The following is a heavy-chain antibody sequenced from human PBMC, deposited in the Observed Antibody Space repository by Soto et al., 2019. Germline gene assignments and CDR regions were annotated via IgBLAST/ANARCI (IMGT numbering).Heavy chain of an antibody. CDR2: IIPLLDIA. Sequence: QVQLVQSGAEVKKPGSSVKVSCKASGGTFSNDIITWVRQAPGQGLEWMGRIIPLLDIANYAQKFQGRVTITADKSTSKAYMELNSLRSEDTAVYYCMRDSPIGSTYSGYDGIDYWGQGTLVTVSS. D-gene: IGHD5-12*01. V-gene: IGHV1-69*08. CDR3: MRDSPIGSTYSGYDGIDY. CDR1: GGTFSNDI. J-gene: IGHJ4*02.